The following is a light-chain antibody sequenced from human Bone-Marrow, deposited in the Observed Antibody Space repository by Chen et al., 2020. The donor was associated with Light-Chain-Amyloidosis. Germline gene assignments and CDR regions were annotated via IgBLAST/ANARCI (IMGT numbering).Light chain of an antibody. CDR1: NIGSTS. V-gene: IGLV3-21*02. Sequence: SYVLTQPSSVSVAPGQTATIACGGNNIGSTSVHWYQQTPGQAPLLVVYADIDQPSGIPGRVGGSNAGNTATLTISRVEDGDEADYYCQVWDKSSERPVFGGGTKLKVL. CDR2: ADI. J-gene: IGLJ3*02. CDR3: QVWDKSSERPV.